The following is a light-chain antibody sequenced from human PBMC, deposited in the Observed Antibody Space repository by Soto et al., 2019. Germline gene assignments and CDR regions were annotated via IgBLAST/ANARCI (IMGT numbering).Light chain of an antibody. J-gene: IGKJ1*01. CDR1: QSLVHSDGNTY. Sequence: DIVMTQTPLSSPVTLGQPASISCRSSQSLVHSDGNTYLSWLQQRPGQPPRLLIYKLSNRFSGVPDRLSGSGAGTDFTLKISRVEAEDVGFYYCMQATQFPWTFGQGTKVEIK. V-gene: IGKV2-24*01. CDR2: KLS. CDR3: MQATQFPWT.